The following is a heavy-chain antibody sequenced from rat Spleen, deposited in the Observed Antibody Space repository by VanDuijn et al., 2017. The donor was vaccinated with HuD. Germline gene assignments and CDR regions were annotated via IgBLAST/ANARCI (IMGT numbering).Heavy chain of an antibody. CDR1: GFTFSNYG. D-gene: IGHD1-6*01. J-gene: IGHJ2*01. CDR3: TRDRILRSTGFDY. Sequence: EVQLVESGGGLVQPGRSLKLSCAASGFTFSNYGMHWIRQAPTKGLEGVASITPSGNFTYYRDSVKGRFAISRDTAKSTLYLQMDSLGSEDTATYYCTRDRILRSTGFDYWGQGVMVTVSS. CDR2: ITPSGNFT. V-gene: IGHV5-19*01.